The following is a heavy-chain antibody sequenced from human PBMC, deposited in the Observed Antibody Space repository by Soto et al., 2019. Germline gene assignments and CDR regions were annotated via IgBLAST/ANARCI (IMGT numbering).Heavy chain of an antibody. CDR2: IYYSGST. Sequence: SETLSLICTVSGGSISSSSYYWGWIRQPPGKGLEWIGSIYYSGSTYYNPSLKSRVTISVDTSKNQFSLKLSSVTAADTAVYYCARHSSDSYYDFWSGYSWFDPWGQGTLVTVSS. D-gene: IGHD3-3*01. V-gene: IGHV4-39*01. CDR3: ARHSSDSYYDFWSGYSWFDP. J-gene: IGHJ5*02. CDR1: GGSISSSSYY.